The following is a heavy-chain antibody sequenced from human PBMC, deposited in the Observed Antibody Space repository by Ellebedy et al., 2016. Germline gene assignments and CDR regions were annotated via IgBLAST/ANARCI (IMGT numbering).Heavy chain of an antibody. V-gene: IGHV3-30-3*01. D-gene: IGHD5-12*01. CDR3: ARGWLLGY. Sequence: GESLKISCAASGFTFSSYAMHWVRQAPGKGLEWVAVISYDGSNKYYADSVKGRFTISRDNAKNSLYLQMNSLRAEDTAVYYCARGWLLGYWGQGTLVTVSS. CDR2: ISYDGSNK. CDR1: GFTFSSYA. J-gene: IGHJ4*02.